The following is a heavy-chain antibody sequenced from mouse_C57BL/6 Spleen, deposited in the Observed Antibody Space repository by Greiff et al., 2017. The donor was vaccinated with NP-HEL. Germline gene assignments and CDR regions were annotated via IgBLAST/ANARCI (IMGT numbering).Heavy chain of an antibody. Sequence: EVQLQQSGPELVKPGASVKISCKASGYTFTDYYMNWVKQSHGKSLEWIGDINPNNGGTSYNQKFKGKATLTVDKSSSTAYMELRSLTSEDSAVYYCASNWDGGYFDVWGTGTTVTVSS. CDR2: INPNNGGT. V-gene: IGHV1-26*01. CDR3: ASNWDGGYFDV. J-gene: IGHJ1*03. D-gene: IGHD4-1*01. CDR1: GYTFTDYY.